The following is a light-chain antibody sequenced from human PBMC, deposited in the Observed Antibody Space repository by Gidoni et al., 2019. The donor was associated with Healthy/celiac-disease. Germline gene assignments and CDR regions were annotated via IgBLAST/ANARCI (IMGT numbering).Light chain of an antibody. J-gene: IGKJ1*01. Sequence: DIQMTQSPSSLSASVGDRVTITCRASQSISSYLNWYQQKPGKAPKLLIYAASSLQSGVPSRFSGSGSGTDFTLTISSLQPEDFATYYCQQSYSTWTCGQXTKVEIK. V-gene: IGKV1-39*01. CDR2: AAS. CDR1: QSISSY. CDR3: QQSYSTWT.